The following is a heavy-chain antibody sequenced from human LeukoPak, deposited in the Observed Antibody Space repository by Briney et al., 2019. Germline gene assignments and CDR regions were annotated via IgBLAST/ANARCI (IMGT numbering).Heavy chain of an antibody. D-gene: IGHD3-3*01. CDR2: IESKTDGGTT. V-gene: IGHV3-15*04. J-gene: IGHJ4*02. CDR1: GFTFSNAW. Sequence: PGGSLRLSCAASGFTFSNAWMSWVRQAPGKGLEWVGRIESKTDGGTTDYAAPVKGRFTISRDDSKNTLYLQMNSLKTEDTAVYYCTTLEGYWGQGTLVTVSS. CDR3: TTLEGY.